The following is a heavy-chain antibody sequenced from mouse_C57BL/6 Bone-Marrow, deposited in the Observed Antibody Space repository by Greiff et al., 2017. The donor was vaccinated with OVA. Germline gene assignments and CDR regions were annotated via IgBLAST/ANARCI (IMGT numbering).Heavy chain of an antibody. CDR3: ARIPYYGSYWYFDV. CDR2: IWWDDDK. Sequence: QVTLKVSGPGILQPSQTLSLTCSFSGFSLSTFGMGVGWIRQPSGKGLEWLAHIWWDDDKYYNPALKSRLTLSKDTSKNQVCLKIANVDTADTASYYCARIPYYGSYWYFDVWGTGTTVTVSS. D-gene: IGHD1-1*01. V-gene: IGHV8-8*01. CDR1: GFSLSTFGMG. J-gene: IGHJ1*03.